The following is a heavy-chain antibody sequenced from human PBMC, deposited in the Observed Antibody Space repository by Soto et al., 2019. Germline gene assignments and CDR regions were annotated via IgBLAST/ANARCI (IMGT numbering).Heavy chain of an antibody. J-gene: IGHJ3*02. CDR1: GFTFSSYA. CDR2: ISSSGAGT. Sequence: EVQLLESGGGLVQPGGSPRLSCAASGFTFSSYAMSWVRQAPEKGLEWVSTISSSGAGTYFADSVKGRFTISRDNSKNTVHLQMNSLRDDDTAVYYCARGGLRSSDYIVGVPGRIFDAFDMWGQGTMVTVSS. D-gene: IGHD2-2*01. CDR3: ARGGLRSSDYIVGVPGRIFDAFDM. V-gene: IGHV3-23*01.